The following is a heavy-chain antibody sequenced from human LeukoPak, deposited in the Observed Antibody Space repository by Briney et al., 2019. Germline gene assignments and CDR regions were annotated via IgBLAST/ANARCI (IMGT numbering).Heavy chain of an antibody. CDR1: GFTFSSYE. V-gene: IGHV3-48*03. CDR3: ARTLAVADH. CDR2: ISSSGSTI. Sequence: GGSLRHSCAASGFTFSSYEMNWVRQAPGKGLEWVSYISSSGSTIYYADSVKGRFTISRDDAKNSLFLQMDSLRAEDTAVYYCARTLAVADHWGQGTLVTVSS. D-gene: IGHD6-19*01. J-gene: IGHJ4*02.